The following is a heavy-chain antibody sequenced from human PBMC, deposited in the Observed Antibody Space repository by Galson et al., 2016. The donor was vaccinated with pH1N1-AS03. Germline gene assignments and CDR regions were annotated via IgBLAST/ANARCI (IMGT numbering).Heavy chain of an antibody. CDR3: ARPRGWSGHDAFDI. CDR2: IIPIFGTP. Sequence: SVKVSCKASGATFSSFAISWVRQAPGQGLEWMGGIIPIFGTPNYAQKFQGRVTITADKSTFTAYMELSSLRPEDTAVYYCARPRGWSGHDAFDIWGQGTMVTVSS. J-gene: IGHJ3*02. D-gene: IGHD3-3*01. V-gene: IGHV1-69*06. CDR1: GATFSSFA.